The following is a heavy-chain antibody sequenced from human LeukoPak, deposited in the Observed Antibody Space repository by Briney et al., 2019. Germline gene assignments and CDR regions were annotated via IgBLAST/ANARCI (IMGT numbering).Heavy chain of an antibody. CDR2: VFYTGKT. Sequence: SETLSLTCTVSGGSISSNLYDWGCIRQPPGKGLEWIGSVFYTGKTYYNPSLGSLVTMSMDTSKNQFSLNLRSVTAADPAVYYCATVSREKQWLLTEWGQGTLVTVSS. D-gene: IGHD6-19*01. CDR1: GGSISSNLYD. CDR3: ATVSREKQWLLTE. J-gene: IGHJ4*02. V-gene: IGHV4-39*07.